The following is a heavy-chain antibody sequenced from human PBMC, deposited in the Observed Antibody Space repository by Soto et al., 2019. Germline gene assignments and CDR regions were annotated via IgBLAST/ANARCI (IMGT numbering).Heavy chain of an antibody. D-gene: IGHD3-10*01. V-gene: IGHV3-43*01. CDR2: ISWDGGST. J-gene: IGHJ6*02. Sequence: GGSLRLSCAASGFTFDDYTMHWVRQAPGKGLEWVSLISWDGGSTYYADSVKGRFTISRDNSKNSLYLQMNSLRTEDTALYYCAKDHLAITMPYYYGMDVWGQGTTVTVS. CDR3: AKDHLAITMPYYYGMDV. CDR1: GFTFDDYT.